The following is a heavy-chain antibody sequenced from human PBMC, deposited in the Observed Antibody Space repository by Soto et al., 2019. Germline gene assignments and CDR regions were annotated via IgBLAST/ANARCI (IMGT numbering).Heavy chain of an antibody. V-gene: IGHV1-69*02. D-gene: IGHD3-22*01. CDR1: GGTFSSYT. CDR3: ARGAGGGYYDSSGPHGGMDV. CDR2: IIPILGIA. J-gene: IGHJ6*02. Sequence: QVQLVQSGAEVKKPGSSVKVSCKASGGTFSSYTISWVRQAPGQGLEWMGRIIPILGIANYAQKFQGRVTITADKSTSTAYMELSGLRSEDTAVYYCARGAGGGYYDSSGPHGGMDVWGQGTTVTVSS.